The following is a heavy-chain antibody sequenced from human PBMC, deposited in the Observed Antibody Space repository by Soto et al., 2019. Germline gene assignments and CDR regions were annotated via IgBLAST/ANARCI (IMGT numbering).Heavy chain of an antibody. V-gene: IGHV3-23*01. CDR1: GFTCSTYA. CDR2: ISGSGGSI. CDR3: VKGYWKGDV. D-gene: IGHD1-1*01. J-gene: IGHJ6*02. Sequence: EVQLLESGGGLVQPGGSLRLSCAASGFTCSTYAMNWVRQAPGNGLEWVSAISGSGGSIHYADSVKGRFTISRDNSKNTQYLQMNSLRDEDTAIYHCVKGYWKGDVWGQGTTVTVSS.